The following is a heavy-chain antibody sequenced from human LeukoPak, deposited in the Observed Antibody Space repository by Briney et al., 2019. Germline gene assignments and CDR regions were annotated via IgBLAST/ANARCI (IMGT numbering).Heavy chain of an antibody. CDR2: ISGGGGT. V-gene: IGHV3-66*01. CDR3: ARVVDSTRAFHI. Sequence: ETLSLTCTVSGGSISSYYWSWVRQAPGQGLEWVSLISGGGGTYYAASVKGRFTISRGNSENSLYLQMNSLRPEDTAAYYCARVVDSTRAFHIWGQGTLVTVSS. J-gene: IGHJ3*02. CDR1: GGSISSYY. D-gene: IGHD2-21*01.